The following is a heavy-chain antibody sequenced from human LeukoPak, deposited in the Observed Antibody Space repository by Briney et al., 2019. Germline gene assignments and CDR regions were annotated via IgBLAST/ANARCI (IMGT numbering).Heavy chain of an antibody. CDR3: ARGANYYGSGSRLRYFDY. D-gene: IGHD3-10*01. CDR1: GYSFTNYA. J-gene: IGHJ4*02. CDR2: IIPIFGTA. Sequence: SVRVSCKASGYSFTNYAISWVRQAPGQGLEWMGGIIPIFGTANYAQKFQGRVTITTDESTSTAYMELSSLRSEDTAVYYCARGANYYGSGSRLRYFDYWGQGTLVTVSS. V-gene: IGHV1-69*05.